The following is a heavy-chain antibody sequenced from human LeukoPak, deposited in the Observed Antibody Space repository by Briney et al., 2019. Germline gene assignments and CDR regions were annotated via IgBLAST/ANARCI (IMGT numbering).Heavy chain of an antibody. CDR3: ARGLDIVATETDYYYYYGMDV. D-gene: IGHD5-12*01. Sequence: PSETLSLTCTVSGGSISSYYWSWIRQPPGKGLEWIGYIYYSGSTNCNPSLKSRVTISVDTSKNQFSLKLSSVTAADTAVYYCARGLDIVATETDYYYYYGMDVWGQGTTVTVSS. CDR2: IYYSGST. J-gene: IGHJ6*02. CDR1: GGSISSYY. V-gene: IGHV4-59*01.